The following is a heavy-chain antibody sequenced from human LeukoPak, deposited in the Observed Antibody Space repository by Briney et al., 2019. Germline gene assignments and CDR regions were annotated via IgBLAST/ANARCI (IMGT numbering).Heavy chain of an antibody. CDR3: AGGASQLLRGYGYGHFDY. J-gene: IGHJ4*02. CDR1: GFTFSSYG. Sequence: PGRSLRLSCAASGFTFSSYGMHWVRQAPGKGLEWVAVIWYDGSNKYYADSVKGRFTISRDNSKSTLYLQMNSLRAEDTAVYYCAGGASQLLRGYGYGHFDYWGQETLVTASS. V-gene: IGHV3-33*01. CDR2: IWYDGSNK. D-gene: IGHD5-18*01.